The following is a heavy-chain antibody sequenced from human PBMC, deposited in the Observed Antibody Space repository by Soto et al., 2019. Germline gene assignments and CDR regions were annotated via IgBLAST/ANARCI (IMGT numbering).Heavy chain of an antibody. Sequence: QVQLVQSGAEVKKPGASVKVSCKASGYTFTSYYMHWVRQAPGQGLERMGIINPSGGSTSYAQKFQGRVTMTRDTSTSTVYMELSSLRSEDTAVYYCARVRPYSARHGWFDPWGQGTLVTVSS. CDR3: ARVRPYSARHGWFDP. CDR2: INPSGGST. D-gene: IGHD6-13*01. J-gene: IGHJ5*02. V-gene: IGHV1-46*01. CDR1: GYTFTSYY.